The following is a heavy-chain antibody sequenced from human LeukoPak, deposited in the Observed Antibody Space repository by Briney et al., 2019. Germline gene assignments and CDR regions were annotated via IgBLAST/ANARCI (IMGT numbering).Heavy chain of an antibody. CDR3: ARVWDLAGPIDY. D-gene: IGHD6-19*01. J-gene: IGHJ4*02. CDR2: INSDGSST. CDR1: GFTFSRYW. V-gene: IGHV3-74*01. Sequence: GGSLRLSCAASGFTFSRYWMHWVRQAPGKGLVWVSRINSDGSSTSYADSVKGRFTISRDNAKNTLYLQMNSLRAEDTAVYYGARVWDLAGPIDYWGQGTLVTVSS.